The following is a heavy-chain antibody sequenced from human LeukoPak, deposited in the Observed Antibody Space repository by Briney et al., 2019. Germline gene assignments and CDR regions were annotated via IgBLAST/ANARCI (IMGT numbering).Heavy chain of an antibody. Sequence: SETLSLTCSVSGASISPYYWVWLRQPPGKGLEWIGYVFYNGRTSYNPSLKSRVTISADTSKNQFSLKMNSVTAADTAVYYCASGNYYQDYWGQGTVVTVSS. CDR1: GASISPYY. D-gene: IGHD1-26*01. V-gene: IGHV4-59*08. CDR3: ASGNYYQDY. CDR2: VFYNGRT. J-gene: IGHJ4*02.